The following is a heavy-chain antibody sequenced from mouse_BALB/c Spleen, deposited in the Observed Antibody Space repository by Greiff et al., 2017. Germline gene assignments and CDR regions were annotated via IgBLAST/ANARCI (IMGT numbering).Heavy chain of an antibody. CDR1: GDSITSGY. V-gene: IGHV3-8*02. D-gene: IGHD1-1*01. CDR2: ISYSGST. Sequence: EVKLMESGPSLVKPSQTLSLTCSVTGDSITSGYWNWIRKFPGNKLEYMGYISYSGSTYYNPSLKSRISITRDTSKNQYYLQLNSVTTEDTATYYCARSAYYYGSLFAYWGQGTLVTVSA. CDR3: ARSAYYYGSLFAY. J-gene: IGHJ3*01.